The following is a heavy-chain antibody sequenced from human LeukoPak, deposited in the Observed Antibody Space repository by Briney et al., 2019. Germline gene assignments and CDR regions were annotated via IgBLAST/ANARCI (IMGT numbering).Heavy chain of an antibody. CDR1: GFSFSDYY. Sequence: PGGSLRLSCAASGFSFSDYYMSWIRQAPGKGLEWVSSISRGGNSKYSADSVKGRFTISRDNAKKSLDLQMDSLRAEDTAVYYCARGERRGDYWGQGALVTVSS. CDR3: ARGERRGDY. CDR2: ISRGGNSK. V-gene: IGHV3-11*04. D-gene: IGHD1-1*01. J-gene: IGHJ4*02.